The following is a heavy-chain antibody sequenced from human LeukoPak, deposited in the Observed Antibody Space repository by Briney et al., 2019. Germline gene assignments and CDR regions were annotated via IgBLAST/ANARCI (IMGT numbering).Heavy chain of an antibody. Sequence: TGGSLRLSCAASAFTFSSYAMPWVRQAPGKGLEYVSAISSNGGSTYYANSVKGRFTISRDNSKNTLYLQMGSLRAEDMAVYYCARAHTVLRYFDWLLSYWGQGTLVTVSS. CDR2: ISSNGGST. CDR3: ARAHTVLRYFDWLLSY. CDR1: AFTFSSYA. V-gene: IGHV3-64*01. J-gene: IGHJ4*02. D-gene: IGHD3-9*01.